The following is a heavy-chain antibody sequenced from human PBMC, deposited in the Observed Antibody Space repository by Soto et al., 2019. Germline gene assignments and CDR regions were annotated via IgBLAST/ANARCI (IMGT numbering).Heavy chain of an antibody. CDR3: ARRYYYYGMDV. Sequence: WETRSPTCGGYGATFSGYYGSWIRQPPGKGLEWIGEINHSGSTNFNPSLKSRVTISVDTSKNQFSLKRSSVTAADTAVYYCARRYYYYGMDVWGQGTTVTVSS. CDR1: GATFSGYY. J-gene: IGHJ6*02. CDR2: INHSGST. V-gene: IGHV4-34*01.